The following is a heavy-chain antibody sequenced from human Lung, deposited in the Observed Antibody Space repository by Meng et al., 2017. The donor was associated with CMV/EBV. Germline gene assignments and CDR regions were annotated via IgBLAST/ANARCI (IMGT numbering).Heavy chain of an antibody. CDR1: GFTFGDYP. J-gene: IGHJ4*02. CDR2: IRNKGYGGTT. D-gene: IGHD6-6*01. V-gene: IGHV3-49*04. Sequence: GGSLGLXCTGSGFTFGDYPMTWVRQAPGKGLEWIGFIRNKGYGGTTEYAASVKGRFTISRDDSRSIAYLQMNSLKIEDTAVYFCARGEFRNSSSLYYWGQGTLVTVSS. CDR3: ARGEFRNSSSLYY.